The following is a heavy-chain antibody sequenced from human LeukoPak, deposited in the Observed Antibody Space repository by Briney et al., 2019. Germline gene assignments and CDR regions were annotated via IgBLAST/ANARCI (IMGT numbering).Heavy chain of an antibody. Sequence: SVTVSCTASGGTFSSYAISWVRQAPGQGLEWMGGIIPIFGTVNYAQKFQGRVTITADESTSTAYMELSSLRSEDTAVYYCARLKLQYYYDSSGRGGYFDYWGQGTLVTVSS. CDR2: IIPIFGTV. V-gene: IGHV1-69*13. D-gene: IGHD3-22*01. CDR1: GGTFSSYA. J-gene: IGHJ4*02. CDR3: ARLKLQYYYDSSGRGGYFDY.